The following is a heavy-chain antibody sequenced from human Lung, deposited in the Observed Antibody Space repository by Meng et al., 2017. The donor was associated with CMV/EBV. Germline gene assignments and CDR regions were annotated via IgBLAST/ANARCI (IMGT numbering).Heavy chain of an antibody. CDR2: IYYSGST. CDR1: GGSISSYF. D-gene: IGHD3-10*01. Sequence: GSLRLSCTVSGGSISSYFWSWIRQPPGKGLEWIGYIYYSGSTNYNPSLKSRVTISVDTSKNQFSLKLSSVTAADTAVYYCARDLPREVAWGFDPWGQGTLVTVSS. V-gene: IGHV4-59*01. CDR3: ARDLPREVAWGFDP. J-gene: IGHJ5*02.